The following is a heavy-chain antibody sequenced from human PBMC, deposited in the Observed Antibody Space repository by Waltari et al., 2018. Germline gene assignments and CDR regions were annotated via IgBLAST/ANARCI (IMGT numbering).Heavy chain of an antibody. Sequence: QVHLQESGPGLVKPSQTLSLTCTVSGDSLNSDLHYWSGIRQPAGKGLEGIGRVSARGKANYNPSLKGRVSMSVGTSKNQFSLQVISVSAADTAVYYCARVDIAVAGTYYFDNWGQGTLVTVSS. CDR2: VSARGKA. J-gene: IGHJ4*02. CDR1: GDSLNSDLHY. D-gene: IGHD6-19*01. V-gene: IGHV4-61*02. CDR3: ARVDIAVAGTYYFDN.